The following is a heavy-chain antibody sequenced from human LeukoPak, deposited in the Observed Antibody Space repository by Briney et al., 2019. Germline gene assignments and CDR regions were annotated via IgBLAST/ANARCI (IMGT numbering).Heavy chain of an antibody. V-gene: IGHV4-39*07. Sequence: SETLSLTCTVSGGSISSSSYYWGWIRQPPGKGLEWIGSIYYSGSANYNPSLKSRVTISVDTSKNQFSLKLSSVTAADTAVYYCARGGYYGSGSYYKAPPGYWGQGTLVTVSS. CDR3: ARGGYYGSGSYYKAPPGY. CDR2: IYYSGSA. J-gene: IGHJ4*02. CDR1: GGSISSSSYY. D-gene: IGHD3-10*01.